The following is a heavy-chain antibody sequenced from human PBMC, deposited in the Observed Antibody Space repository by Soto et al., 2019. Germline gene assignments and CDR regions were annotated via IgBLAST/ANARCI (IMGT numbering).Heavy chain of an antibody. J-gene: IGHJ4*02. D-gene: IGHD3-10*01. Sequence: XETLSLTCTVSGCPISSYYWTWIRQPSGKGLEWIGRIYTSGSTNYNPSLKSRVTMSVDTSKNQFSLKLSSVTAADTAVYYCARDLKFGQADYWGQGSQVTVSS. V-gene: IGHV4-4*07. CDR2: IYTSGST. CDR3: ARDLKFGQADY. CDR1: GCPISSYY.